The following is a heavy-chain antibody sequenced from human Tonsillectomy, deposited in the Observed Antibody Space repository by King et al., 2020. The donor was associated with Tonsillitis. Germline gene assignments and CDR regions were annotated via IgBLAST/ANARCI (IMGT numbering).Heavy chain of an antibody. Sequence: VQLPQWGAGLLKPSETLSLTCAVYGGSFSSYYWTWIRQPPGKGLEWIGEINHSGSTTYNPSLKSRVTISVDTSKNQFSLKLSSVTAADTAVYYCARGGTLDYYYGMDVWGQGTTVPVSS. CDR1: GGSFSSYY. J-gene: IGHJ6*02. CDR2: INHSGST. CDR3: ARGGTLDYYYGMDV. D-gene: IGHD1-14*01. V-gene: IGHV4-34*01.